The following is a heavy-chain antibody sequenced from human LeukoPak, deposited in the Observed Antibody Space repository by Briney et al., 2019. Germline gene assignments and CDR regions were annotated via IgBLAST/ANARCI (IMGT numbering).Heavy chain of an antibody. CDR3: ARGQPWFGPLFDL. CDR2: INYSGGT. J-gene: IGHJ5*02. Sequence: PSETLSLTCTVSGCSISSYYWSWLRQPPGKGLEGVGYINYSGGTNYNPSLKNVVIITVNTSKNQFFLKLSSVTAADTAVYYCARGQPWFGPLFDLWGQGTLVTVSS. D-gene: IGHD3-10*01. CDR1: GCSISSYY. V-gene: IGHV4-59*01.